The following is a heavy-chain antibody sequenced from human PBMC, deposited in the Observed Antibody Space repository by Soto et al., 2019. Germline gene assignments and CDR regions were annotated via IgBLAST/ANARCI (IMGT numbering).Heavy chain of an antibody. CDR3: ARVVPVAGSIYYYGMDV. Sequence: SVKVSCKASGGTFSSYAISWVRQAPGQGLEWMGGIIPIFGTANYAQKFQGRVTITADESTSTAYMELSSLRSEDTAVYYCARVVPVAGSIYYYGMDVWGQGTTVTVSP. J-gene: IGHJ6*01. V-gene: IGHV1-69*13. D-gene: IGHD6-19*01. CDR1: GGTFSSYA. CDR2: IIPIFGTA.